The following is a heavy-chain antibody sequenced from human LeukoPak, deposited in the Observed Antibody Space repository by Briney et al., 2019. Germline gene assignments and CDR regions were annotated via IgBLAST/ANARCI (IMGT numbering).Heavy chain of an antibody. CDR1: GFTFSSYG. CDR2: ISYDGRNK. D-gene: IGHD5-18*01. J-gene: IGHJ4*02. CDR3: AKEGYSYGSLHFGY. Sequence: GGSLRLSCAASGFTFSSYGMHWVRQAPGKWLEWVAVISYDGRNKYYADSVKGRFTISRDNSKNTLYLQMNSLRAEDTAVYYCAKEGYSYGSLHFGYWGQGTLVTVSS. V-gene: IGHV3-30*18.